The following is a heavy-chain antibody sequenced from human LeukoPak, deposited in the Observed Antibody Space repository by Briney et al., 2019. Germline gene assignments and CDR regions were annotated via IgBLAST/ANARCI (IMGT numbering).Heavy chain of an antibody. D-gene: IGHD3-10*01. V-gene: IGHV3-7*01. Sequence: GGSLRLSCAASGFTFNKFAMNWVRQAPGKGLEWVANIKQDGSEKYYVDSVKGRFTISRDNAKNSLYLQMNSLRAEDTAVYYCARVRVRGAPQPYYGMDVWGQGTTVTVSS. CDR2: IKQDGSEK. J-gene: IGHJ6*02. CDR3: ARVRVRGAPQPYYGMDV. CDR1: GFTFNKFA.